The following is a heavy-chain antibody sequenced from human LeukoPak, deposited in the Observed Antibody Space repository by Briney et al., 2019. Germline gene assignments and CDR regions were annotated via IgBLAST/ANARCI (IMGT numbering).Heavy chain of an antibody. D-gene: IGHD2-8*01. Sequence: PGGSLRLSCATSGFTFSSHAMNWVRQAPGKGLEWVSGIIGSVDNTHYADSVKGRFTISRDSPKSTLYLQMNSLRADDTAVYYCATYCASGKCADHWGQGTLVTVSS. J-gene: IGHJ4*02. V-gene: IGHV3-23*01. CDR2: IIGSVDNT. CDR1: GFTFSSHA. CDR3: ATYCASGKCADH.